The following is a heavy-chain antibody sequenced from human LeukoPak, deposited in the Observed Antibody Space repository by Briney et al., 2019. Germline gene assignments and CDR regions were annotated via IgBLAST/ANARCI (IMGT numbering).Heavy chain of an antibody. CDR3: ARRWNYGRNYYIDV. D-gene: IGHD1-7*01. CDR2: INDSGRA. V-gene: IGHV4-34*01. Sequence: PSETLSLTCAVYVVSFSNYYWSWIRQPPGKGLEWLAEINDSGRANYNPSLMSRVTVSVDTSKNQFSLRLTSVTATDTAVYYCARRWNYGRNYYIDVWGKGATVSVSS. J-gene: IGHJ6*03. CDR1: VVSFSNYY.